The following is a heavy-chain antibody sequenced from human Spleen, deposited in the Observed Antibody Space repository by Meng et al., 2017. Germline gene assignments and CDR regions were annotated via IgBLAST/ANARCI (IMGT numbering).Heavy chain of an antibody. Sequence: VQLQESGPGLVKPSETLSLICTVSSGTIRSHYWSWIRQPPGKGLEWIGYIFYSGRPNYSPSLKSRVTISIDTSKNQFSLRLSSVTPADTAMYYCASGSGSGWYYFDNWGQGTLVTVSS. J-gene: IGHJ4*02. D-gene: IGHD6-19*01. CDR2: IFYSGRP. V-gene: IGHV4-59*11. CDR3: ASGSGSGWYYFDN. CDR1: SGTIRSHY.